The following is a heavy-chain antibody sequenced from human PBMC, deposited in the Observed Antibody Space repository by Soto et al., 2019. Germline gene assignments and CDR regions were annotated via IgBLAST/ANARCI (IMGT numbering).Heavy chain of an antibody. J-gene: IGHJ5*02. D-gene: IGHD3-22*01. CDR2: IYYSGST. CDR1: GGSISSYY. Sequence: TSETLSLTCTVSGGSISSYYWSWIRQPPGKGLEWIGYIYYSGSTNYNPSLKSRVTISVDTSKNQFSLKLSSVTAADTAVYYCARQASGYYYGWFDPWGQGTLVTVSS. V-gene: IGHV4-59*08. CDR3: ARQASGYYYGWFDP.